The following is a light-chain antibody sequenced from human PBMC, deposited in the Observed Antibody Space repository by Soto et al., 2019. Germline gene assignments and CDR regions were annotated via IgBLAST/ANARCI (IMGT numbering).Light chain of an antibody. J-gene: IGLJ3*02. Sequence: QSALTQPPSASGSPGQSVTISCTGTSSDVGPYNYVSWYQQHAGKAPKLVIYEVTKRPSGVPDRVSGSKSANTASLTVSGLQAEDEADYYCSSFASSNTWVFGGGSKLTVL. V-gene: IGLV2-8*01. CDR2: EVT. CDR3: SSFASSNTWV. CDR1: SSDVGPYNY.